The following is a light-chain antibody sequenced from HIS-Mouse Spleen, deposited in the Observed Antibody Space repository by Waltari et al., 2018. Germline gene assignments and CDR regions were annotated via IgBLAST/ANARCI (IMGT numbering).Light chain of an antibody. CDR2: EDS. Sequence: SYELTQPPSVSVSPGQTARITCSGDALPKKYAYWYPQKSGQAPVLVTYEDSKRPSGIPERFSGSSSGTMATLTISGAQVEDEADYYCYSTDSSGNHRVFGGGTKLTVL. V-gene: IGLV3-10*01. J-gene: IGLJ2*01. CDR3: YSTDSSGNHRV. CDR1: ALPKKY.